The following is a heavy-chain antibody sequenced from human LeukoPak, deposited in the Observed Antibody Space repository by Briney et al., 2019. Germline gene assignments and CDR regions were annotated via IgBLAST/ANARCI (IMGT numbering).Heavy chain of an antibody. V-gene: IGHV3-23*01. Sequence: GGTLRLSCAASGFTFSSYGMSWVRQAPGKGLEWVSAISGSGGSTYYADSVKGRFTISRDNSKNTLYLQMNSLRAEDTAVYYCAKGSIVPYYYDYVWGSYRYTGFPVDYWGQGTLVTVSS. CDR1: GFTFSSYG. CDR3: AKGSIVPYYYDYVWGSYRYTGFPVDY. J-gene: IGHJ4*02. D-gene: IGHD3-16*02. CDR2: ISGSGGST.